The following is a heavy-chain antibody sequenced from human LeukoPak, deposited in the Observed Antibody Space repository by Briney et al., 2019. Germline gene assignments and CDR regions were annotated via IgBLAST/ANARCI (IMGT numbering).Heavy chain of an antibody. CDR1: GGSISSYY. V-gene: IGHV4-59*08. Sequence: SETLSLTCTVSGGSISSYYWSWVRQPPGKGLEWIGYIYYSGSTNYNPSLKSRVTISVDTSKNQFSLKLSSVTAADTAVYYCARHNSSTDYYDPFAPYGMDVWGQGTTVTVSS. CDR3: ARHNSSTDYYDPFAPYGMDV. J-gene: IGHJ6*02. D-gene: IGHD3-22*01. CDR2: IYYSGST.